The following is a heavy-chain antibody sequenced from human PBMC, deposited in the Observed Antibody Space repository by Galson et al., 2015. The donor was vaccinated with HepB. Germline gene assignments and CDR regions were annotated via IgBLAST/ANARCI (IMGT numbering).Heavy chain of an antibody. CDR2: ISYDGSNK. V-gene: IGHV3-30*04. Sequence: LRLSCAASGFTFSSYAMHWVRQAPGKGLEWVAVISYDGSNKYYADPVKGRFTISRDNSKNTLYLQMNSLRAEDTAVYYCARDPVTTVTTRYYYYYGMDVWGQGTTVTVSS. J-gene: IGHJ6*02. CDR1: GFTFSSYA. CDR3: ARDPVTTVTTRYYYYYGMDV. D-gene: IGHD4-17*01.